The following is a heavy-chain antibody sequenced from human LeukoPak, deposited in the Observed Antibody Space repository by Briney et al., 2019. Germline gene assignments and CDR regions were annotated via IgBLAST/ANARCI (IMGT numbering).Heavy chain of an antibody. CDR2: IYPRDGST. CDR1: GYSFTSNY. Sequence: ASVTVSCKVSGYSFTSNYIHWVRQAPGQGLEWMGMIYPRDGSTSYAQRFQDRVTVTRDTSTSTVHMELSGLRSEDTAVYYCATCFGVDPIDYWGQGTLVTVSS. V-gene: IGHV1-46*01. J-gene: IGHJ4*02. D-gene: IGHD3-3*01. CDR3: ATCFGVDPIDY.